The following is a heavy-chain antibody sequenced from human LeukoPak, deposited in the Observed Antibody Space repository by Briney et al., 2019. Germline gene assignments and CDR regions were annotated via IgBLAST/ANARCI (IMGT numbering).Heavy chain of an antibody. CDR1: GYSISDGCY. J-gene: IGHJ4*02. CDR3: TRRQSGYDLWFDY. Sequence: SETLSLTCTVSGYSISDGCYWGWIRQPPGRGLERIGEINHRGSANYNPSLQSRVTISLDTSKNHFSLKLSSVTAADTAVYYCTRRQSGYDLWFDYWGQGTLVTVSS. D-gene: IGHD5-12*01. CDR2: INHRGSA. V-gene: IGHV4-38-2*02.